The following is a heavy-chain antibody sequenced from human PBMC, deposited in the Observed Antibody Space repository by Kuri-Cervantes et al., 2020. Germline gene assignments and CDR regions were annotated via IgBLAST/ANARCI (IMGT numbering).Heavy chain of an antibody. CDR3: ARDLGTTGVKPQGWYFDL. J-gene: IGHJ2*01. V-gene: IGHV3-11*01. Sequence: GGSLRLSCAASGFTFSDYYMSWIRQAPGKGLEWLSYISSSGSTIDYADSVKGRFTISRDNSKNTLYLQMNSLKADDTAVYYCARDLGTTGVKPQGWYFDLWGRGTLVTVSS. CDR2: ISSSGSTI. CDR1: GFTFSDYY. D-gene: IGHD4-23*01.